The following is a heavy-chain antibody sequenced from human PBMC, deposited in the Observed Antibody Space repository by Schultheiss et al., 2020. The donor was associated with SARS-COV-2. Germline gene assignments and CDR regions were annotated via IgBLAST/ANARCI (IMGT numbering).Heavy chain of an antibody. CDR2: ISSSGSTI. D-gene: IGHD3-9*01. J-gene: IGHJ6*02. Sequence: GGSLRLSCAASGFIFSSYWMYWVRQAPGKGLEWVSYISSSGSTIYYADSVKGRFTISRDNAKNSLYLQMNSLRAEDTAVYYCAKVRGRSVYYDILTGYYSVWGQGTTVTVSS. CDR1: GFIFSSYW. CDR3: AKVRGRSVYYDILTGYYSV. V-gene: IGHV3-48*04.